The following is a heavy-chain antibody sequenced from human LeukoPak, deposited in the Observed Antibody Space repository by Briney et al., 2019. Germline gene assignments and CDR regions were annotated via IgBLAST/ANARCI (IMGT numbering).Heavy chain of an antibody. CDR2: IYSSGST. J-gene: IGHJ4*02. V-gene: IGHV4-4*07. CDR1: GGSISNYY. CDR3: ARAVRGYSGSKYYFDY. D-gene: IGHD5-12*01. Sequence: SETLSLTCTVSGGSISNYYWSWIRQPAGKGLEWIGRIYSSGSTNYNPSLKSRVTMSVDTSKNQFSLKLSSVTAADTAVYYCARAVRGYSGSKYYFDYWGQGTLVTVSS.